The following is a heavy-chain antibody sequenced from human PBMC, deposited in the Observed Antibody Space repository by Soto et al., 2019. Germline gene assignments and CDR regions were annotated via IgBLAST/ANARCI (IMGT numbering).Heavy chain of an antibody. CDR2: IIPIFGTA. V-gene: IGHV1-69*13. CDR3: ARAMSGIAVAGSPYYYYGMDV. D-gene: IGHD6-19*01. CDR1: GGTFSSYA. J-gene: IGHJ6*02. Sequence: SVKVSCKASGGTFSSYAISWVRQAPGQGLEWMGGIIPIFGTANYAQKFQGRVTITADESTSTAYMELSSLRSEDTAVYYCARAMSGIAVAGSPYYYYGMDVWGQGTTVTVSS.